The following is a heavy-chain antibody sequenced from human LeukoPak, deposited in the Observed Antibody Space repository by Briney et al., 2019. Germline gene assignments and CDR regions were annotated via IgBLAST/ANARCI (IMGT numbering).Heavy chain of an antibody. V-gene: IGHV3-30*02. D-gene: IGHD4-17*01. CDR3: AKTYGDYFDY. CDR2: IRYDGSNK. CDR1: GFTFSSYG. J-gene: IGHJ4*02. Sequence: GGSLRLSCAASGFTFSSYGMHWVRRAPGKGLEWVAFIRYDGSNKYYADSVKGRFTISRDNSKNTLYLQMNSLRAEDTAVYYCAKTYGDYFDYWGQGTLVTVSS.